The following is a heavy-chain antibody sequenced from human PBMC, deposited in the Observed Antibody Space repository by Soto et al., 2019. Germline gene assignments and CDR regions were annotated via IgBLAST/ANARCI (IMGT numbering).Heavy chain of an antibody. CDR2: ISAYNGNT. Sequence: EASVKVSCKASGYTFTSYGISWVRQAPGQGLEWMGWISAYNGNTNYAQKLQGRVTMTTDTSTSTAYMELRSLRSDDTAVYYCARVGWDSSSSPFDYWGQGTLVTVSS. CDR3: ARVGWDSSSSPFDY. V-gene: IGHV1-18*04. D-gene: IGHD6-6*01. J-gene: IGHJ4*02. CDR1: GYTFTSYG.